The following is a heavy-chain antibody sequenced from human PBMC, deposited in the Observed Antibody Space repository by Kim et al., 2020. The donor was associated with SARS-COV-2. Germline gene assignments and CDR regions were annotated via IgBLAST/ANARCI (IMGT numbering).Heavy chain of an antibody. V-gene: IGHV1-2*02. CDR2: INPNSGGT. CDR3: SRDVALCYSSGYGMDV. J-gene: IGHJ6*02. CDR1: GYTFTDYY. Sequence: ASVKVSCKASGYTFTDYYMHWVRQAPGQGVEWMGWINPNSGGTKYAQKFQGRVTMTRDTSISTPYMELSRLRSDDTAVYYCSRDVALCYSSGYGMDVCG. D-gene: IGHD6-25*01.